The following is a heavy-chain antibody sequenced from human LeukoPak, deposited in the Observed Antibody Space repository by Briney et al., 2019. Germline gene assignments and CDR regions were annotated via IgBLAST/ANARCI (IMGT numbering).Heavy chain of an antibody. CDR2: INPKSGDT. CDR1: GYTFTAYY. CDR3: TRGPNYYGSGRSWFDP. D-gene: IGHD3-10*01. J-gene: IGHJ5*02. Sequence: ASVKVSCKASGYTFTAYYIHWVRQAPGQGLEWMGWINPKSGDTNYVQKLQGRVTVTRDTSISTVYMELSRLRSDDTAVYYCTRGPNYYGSGRSWFDPWGQGTLVTVSS. V-gene: IGHV1-2*02.